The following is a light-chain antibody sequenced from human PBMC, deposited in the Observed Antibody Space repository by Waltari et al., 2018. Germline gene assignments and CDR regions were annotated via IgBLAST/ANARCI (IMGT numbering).Light chain of an antibody. V-gene: IGKV1-39*01. J-gene: IGKJ2*01. Sequence: DIQMTQSPSSLSASVGDRVTITRRASQSISSYLNLYQQKPGKAPKLLIYAASSLKSGVPSRFSGSGSGTDFTLTISSLQPEDFATYYCQQSYSTPPYTFGQGTKLEIK. CDR3: QQSYSTPPYT. CDR2: AAS. CDR1: QSISSY.